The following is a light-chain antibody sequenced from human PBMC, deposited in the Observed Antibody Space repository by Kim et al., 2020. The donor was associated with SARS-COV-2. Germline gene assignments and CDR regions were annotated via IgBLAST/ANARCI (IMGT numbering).Light chain of an antibody. Sequence: SSVGDRATITSRASQGIRNSLAWYQKKPGRAPALLIADTSTLQLGVPSRFRGSGSGTDSTLTITSLQPEDVATYYCQKYDSAPLTFGGGTKVDIK. J-gene: IGKJ4*01. V-gene: IGKV1-27*01. CDR3: QKYDSAPLT. CDR2: DTS. CDR1: QGIRNS.